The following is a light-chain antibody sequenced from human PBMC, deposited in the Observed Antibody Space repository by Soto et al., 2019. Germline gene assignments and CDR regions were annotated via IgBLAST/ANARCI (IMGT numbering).Light chain of an antibody. CDR3: QQYGSSPPALT. Sequence: EIVLTQSPGTLSLSPGERATLSCRASQSVSSSYLAWYQQKPGQAPRLLIYGASSMATGIPDRFSGSGSGTDFTLTISRLEPEDFAEYYCQQYGSSPPALTFGGGTKVEIK. V-gene: IGKV3-20*01. CDR1: QSVSSSY. CDR2: GAS. J-gene: IGKJ4*01.